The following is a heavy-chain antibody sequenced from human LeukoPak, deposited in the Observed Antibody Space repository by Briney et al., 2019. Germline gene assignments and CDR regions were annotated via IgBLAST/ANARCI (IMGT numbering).Heavy chain of an antibody. D-gene: IGHD2-15*01. Sequence: PGVSLRLSCAASGFTFNNYAMSWVRQAPGKGLEWVSGISGSGESTYYADSVKGRFTISRDNSKNMLFLQMNSLRAEDTAVYYCAKGSSLNWFDPWGQGTLVPVSS. V-gene: IGHV3-23*01. CDR1: GFTFNNYA. CDR3: AKGSSLNWFDP. CDR2: ISGSGEST. J-gene: IGHJ5*02.